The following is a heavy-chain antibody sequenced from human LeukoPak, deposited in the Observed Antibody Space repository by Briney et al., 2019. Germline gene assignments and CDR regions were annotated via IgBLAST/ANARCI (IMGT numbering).Heavy chain of an antibody. J-gene: IGHJ4*02. V-gene: IGHV5-10-1*01. CDR2: IDPTDSYT. CDR3: ARPSSGWSRDLDY. D-gene: IGHD6-19*01. Sequence: GESLKISCKASGYRFTNYWISWVRHMPGKGLEWMGTIDPTDSYTKYSPSFEGRVTFSSDKSITTVHLQWRSLRASDTAIYYCARPSSGWSRDLDYWGQGTLVPSPQ. CDR1: GYRFTNYW.